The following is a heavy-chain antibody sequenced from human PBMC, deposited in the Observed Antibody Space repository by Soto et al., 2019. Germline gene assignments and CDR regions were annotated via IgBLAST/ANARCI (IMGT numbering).Heavy chain of an antibody. J-gene: IGHJ4*02. CDR2: ISWNSGSI. D-gene: IGHD3-9*01. V-gene: IGHV3-9*01. CDR1: GFPFDDYA. Sequence: AGGSLRLSCAASGFPFDDYAMHWVRQAPGKGLEWVSGISWNSGSIGYADSVKGRFTISRDNAKNSLYLQMNSLRAEDTALYYCAKGSHYDILTGYYTYWGQGTPVTVSS. CDR3: AKGSHYDILTGYYTY.